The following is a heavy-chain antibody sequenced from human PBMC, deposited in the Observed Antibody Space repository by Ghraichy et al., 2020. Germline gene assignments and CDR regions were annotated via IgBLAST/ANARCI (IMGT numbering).Heavy chain of an antibody. D-gene: IGHD5-24*01. Sequence: SETLSLTCTVSGASIIESDYYWGWIRQPPGKSLEWIGSVYFSGSSYSNPSLKSRVTISVDTSMNQFSLILTSVTAADTAVYYCARHELSGMAHFDFCGQGSLVSVSS. CDR3: ARHELSGMAHFDF. CDR2: VYFSGSS. V-gene: IGHV4-39*07. J-gene: IGHJ4*02. CDR1: GASIIESDYY.